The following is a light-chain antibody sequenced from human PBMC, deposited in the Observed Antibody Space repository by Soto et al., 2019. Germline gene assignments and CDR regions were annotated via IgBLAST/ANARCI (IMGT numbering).Light chain of an antibody. CDR2: EVS. V-gene: IGLV2-8*01. CDR3: SSNADSNSVV. J-gene: IGLJ2*01. Sequence: QSVLTQPPSASGSPGQSVTISCTGTSSDVGGYNYVSWYQQHPGKAPKLMIYEVSKRPSGVPDRFSGSKSGNTASLTVSGLQAEDEADYYCSSNADSNSVVFGGGTKLTVL. CDR1: SSDVGGYNY.